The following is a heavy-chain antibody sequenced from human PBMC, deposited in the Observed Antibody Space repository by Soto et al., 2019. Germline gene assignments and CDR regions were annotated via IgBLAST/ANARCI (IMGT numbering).Heavy chain of an antibody. CDR2: IYSSENT. CDR1: GGFVSSSSYS. D-gene: IGHD2-2*03. J-gene: IGHJ6*02. CDR3: ARLNGYCISTNCHGYYGMDV. Sequence: SETLSLTCSVSGGFVSSSSYSWGWIRQSPGKGLEWIGTIYSSENTYYNPSLLSRVTISVDTSKNEFSLRLSSVTAADTAVYYCARLNGYCISTNCHGYYGMDVWGQGTTVTVSS. V-gene: IGHV4-39*01.